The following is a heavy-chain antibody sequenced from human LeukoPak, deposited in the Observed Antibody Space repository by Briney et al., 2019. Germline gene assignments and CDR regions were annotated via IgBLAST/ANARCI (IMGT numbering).Heavy chain of an antibody. V-gene: IGHV3-33*06. J-gene: IGHJ4*02. Sequence: PGRSLRLSCAASGFTFSSYGMHWVRQAPGKGLEWVAVIWYDGSNKYYADSVKGRFTISRDNSKNTLYLQMNSLRAEDTALYYCAKSMFNGYSSSWPLDYWGQGTLVTVSS. CDR2: IWYDGSNK. CDR1: GFTFSSYG. D-gene: IGHD6-13*01. CDR3: AKSMFNGYSSSWPLDY.